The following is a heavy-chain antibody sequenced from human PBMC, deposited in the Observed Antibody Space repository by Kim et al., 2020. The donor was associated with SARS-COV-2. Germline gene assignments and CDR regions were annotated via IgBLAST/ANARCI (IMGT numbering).Heavy chain of an antibody. J-gene: IGHJ5*02. CDR3: SKDGKTGYDAFDWFAH. V-gene: IGHV3-23*01. CDR1: GFTFSNYA. Sequence: GGSLRLSCAASGFTFSNYAMSWVRQAPGKGLEWVSGISGSGYDTTYADAVNGRFTISRDHSKTTKLLQMNSLSGEDTAVYYYSKDGKTGYDAFDWFAHWGQGTLVTVSS. D-gene: IGHD1-1*01. CDR2: ISGSGYDT.